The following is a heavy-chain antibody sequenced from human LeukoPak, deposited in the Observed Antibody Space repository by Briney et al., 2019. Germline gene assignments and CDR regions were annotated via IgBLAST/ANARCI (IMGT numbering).Heavy chain of an antibody. CDR1: GYTFTSYG. J-gene: IGHJ4*02. CDR3: ARDSDYYDSSGYYLVYFDY. V-gene: IGHV1-18*01. D-gene: IGHD3-22*01. Sequence: ASVKVSCKASGYTFTSYGISWVRQAPGQGLEGMGWISAYNGNTNYAQKLQGRVTMTTDTSTSTAYMELRSLRSDDTAVYYCARDSDYYDSSGYYLVYFDYWGQGTLVTVSS. CDR2: ISAYNGNT.